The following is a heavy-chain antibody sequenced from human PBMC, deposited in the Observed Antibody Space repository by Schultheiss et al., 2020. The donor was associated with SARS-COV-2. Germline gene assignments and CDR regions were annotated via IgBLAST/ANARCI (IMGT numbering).Heavy chain of an antibody. D-gene: IGHD3-10*01. J-gene: IGHJ6*02. CDR1: GFTFSSYG. Sequence: GESLKISCAASGFTFSSYGMHWVRQAPGKGLEWVAVIWYDGSNKYYADSVKGRFTISRDNSKNTLYLQMNSLRAEDTAVYYCARTGEYSWPRPRYYYYGMDVWGQGTTVTVSS. CDR2: IWYDGSNK. CDR3: ARTGEYSWPRPRYYYYGMDV. V-gene: IGHV3-33*01.